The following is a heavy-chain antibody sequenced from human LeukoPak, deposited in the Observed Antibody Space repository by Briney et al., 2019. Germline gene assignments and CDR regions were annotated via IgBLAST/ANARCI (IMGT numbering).Heavy chain of an antibody. CDR3: ARGGVTMIVPIL. CDR1: GFTVSSSH. Sequence: GGSLRLSCVASGFTVSSSHMTWVRQAPGKGLEWVSVLYSGGSTYYADSVKGRFTISGDNSKNTLYLQMNSLRAEDTAVYYCARGGVTMIVPILWGQGTLVTASS. V-gene: IGHV3-53*01. CDR2: LYSGGST. D-gene: IGHD3-22*01. J-gene: IGHJ4*02.